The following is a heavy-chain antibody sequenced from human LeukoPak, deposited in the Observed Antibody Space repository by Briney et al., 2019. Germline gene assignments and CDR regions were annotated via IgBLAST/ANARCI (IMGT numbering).Heavy chain of an antibody. CDR2: INIGGTNT. J-gene: IGHJ5*02. CDR3: ATDGAGFDT. V-gene: IGHV3-11*01. CDR1: GFTLNGYY. Sequence: GGSLRLSCAASGFTLNGYYMSWIRQAPGKGLEWLSYINIGGTNTHYADSVKGRFTISRDNAKKSLYLEMNNLRAEDTAVYYCATDGAGFDTWGQGVLVTVSS.